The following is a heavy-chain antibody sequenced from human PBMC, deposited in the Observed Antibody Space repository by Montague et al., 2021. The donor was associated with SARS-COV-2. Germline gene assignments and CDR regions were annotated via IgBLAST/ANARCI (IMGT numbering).Heavy chain of an antibody. CDR3: AVVDILTGYSLNY. J-gene: IGHJ4*02. CDR1: GGSISSYY. D-gene: IGHD3-9*01. CDR2: IYHTGRT. V-gene: IGHV4-59*04. Sequence: SETLSLTCTVSGGSISSYYWSWIRQPPGKGLEWIGGIYHTGRTYNNPSLKSRVTLSVDTSRNQFSLKVSSVTAAETAMYYCAVVDILTGYSLNYWGQGTLVTVSS.